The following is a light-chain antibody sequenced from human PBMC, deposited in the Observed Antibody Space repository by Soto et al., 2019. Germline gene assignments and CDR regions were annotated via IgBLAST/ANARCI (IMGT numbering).Light chain of an antibody. CDR1: QSISSW. J-gene: IGKJ3*01. V-gene: IGKV1-5*01. Sequence: DIQMTQSPSTLSASVGDRVTITCRASQSISSWSAWYQQKPGKTPKLLIYDASTLESGVPSRFSGSGSGTEFTLTTSSLQPDDFATYYCQQYNNYLSFGPGTKVDIK. CDR2: DAS. CDR3: QQYNNYLS.